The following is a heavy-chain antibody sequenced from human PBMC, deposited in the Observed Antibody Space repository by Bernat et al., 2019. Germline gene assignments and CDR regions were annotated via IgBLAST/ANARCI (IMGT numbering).Heavy chain of an antibody. Sequence: QVQLQESGPGLVKPSETLSLTCTVSGGSISSYYWSWIRQPPGKGLEWIGYIYYSGSTNYNPSLKSRVTISVDTSKNQFSLKLSSVTAADTAVYYCARKKGPSIFGVVIPFDYWGQGTLVTVSS. CDR3: ARKKGPSIFGVVIPFDY. J-gene: IGHJ4*02. D-gene: IGHD3-3*01. CDR2: IYYSGST. V-gene: IGHV4-59*01. CDR1: GGSISSYY.